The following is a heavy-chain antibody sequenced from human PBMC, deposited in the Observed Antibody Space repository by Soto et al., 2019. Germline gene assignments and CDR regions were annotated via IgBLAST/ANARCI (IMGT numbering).Heavy chain of an antibody. CDR2: ISAYNGNT. V-gene: IGHV1-18*01. Sequence: QVQLVQSGAEVKKPGASVKVSCKASGYTFTSYGISWVRQAPGQGLEWMGWISAYNGNTNYAQKLQGRVTMTTDKPTSTAYMERRSLHSADTAVYYCARDPHYSIFPGYQFPAPFDPSGQGTLLTVSS. J-gene: IGHJ5*02. D-gene: IGHD3-9*01. CDR1: GYTFTSYG. CDR3: ARDPHYSIFPGYQFPAPFDP.